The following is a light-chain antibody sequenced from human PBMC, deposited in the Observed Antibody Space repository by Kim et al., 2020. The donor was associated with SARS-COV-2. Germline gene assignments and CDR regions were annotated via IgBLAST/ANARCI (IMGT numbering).Light chain of an antibody. CDR3: QAWDRTTAV. CDR2: LDY. J-gene: IGLJ3*02. Sequence: SVSPGQTATITCSGNKLTNNYASWYQQKPGQPPVLVIYLDYRRPSEIPERFSGSNSGDTATLTIGGTQAIDEADYYCQAWDRTTAVFGGGTQLTVL. V-gene: IGLV3-1*01. CDR1: KLTNNY.